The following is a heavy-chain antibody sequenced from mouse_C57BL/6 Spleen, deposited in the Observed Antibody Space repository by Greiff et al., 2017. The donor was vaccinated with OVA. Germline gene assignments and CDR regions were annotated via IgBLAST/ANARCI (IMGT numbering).Heavy chain of an antibody. V-gene: IGHV1-26*01. Sequence: EVQLQQSGPELVKPGASVKISCKASGYTFTDYYMNWVKQSHGKSLEWIGDINPNNGGTSYNQKFKGKATLTVDKSSSTAYMELRSLSSDDSAVYYCARSRYPYAMDYWGQGTSVTVSS. CDR1: GYTFTDYY. D-gene: IGHD2-12*01. CDR3: ARSRYPYAMDY. CDR2: INPNNGGT. J-gene: IGHJ4*01.